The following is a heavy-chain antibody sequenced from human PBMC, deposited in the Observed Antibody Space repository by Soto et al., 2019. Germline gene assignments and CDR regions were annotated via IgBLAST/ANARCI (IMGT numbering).Heavy chain of an antibody. CDR1: GCTLTTYS. V-gene: IGHV3-48*02. D-gene: IGHD6-19*01. CDR3: ARGAVTGTSLFDY. Sequence: GRSLRRSCAVPGCTLTTYSMNWVRQAPGKGLEWISFINKNGFTIYYADSVKGRFTISRDYAKNSLYLQMDSLRHEDTAVYYCARGAVTGTSLFDYWGLGTLVTVSS. J-gene: IGHJ4*02. CDR2: INKNGFTI.